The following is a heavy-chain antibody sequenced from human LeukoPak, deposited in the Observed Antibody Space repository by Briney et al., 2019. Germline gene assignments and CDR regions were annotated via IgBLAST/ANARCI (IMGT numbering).Heavy chain of an antibody. CDR2: ISGGGDAT. Sequence: HPGGSLRLSCAASGFSFVTYAMIWVRRTPGKGLEWVSAISGGGDATYYTDFVKGRFTISRDNSQSTVYLRLNRLRAEDTAVYFCAKRGVVIRVILVGFHKEAYYFDSWGQGALVTVSS. CDR3: AKRGVVIRVILVGFHKEAYYFDS. V-gene: IGHV3-23*01. CDR1: GFSFVTYA. J-gene: IGHJ4*02. D-gene: IGHD3-22*01.